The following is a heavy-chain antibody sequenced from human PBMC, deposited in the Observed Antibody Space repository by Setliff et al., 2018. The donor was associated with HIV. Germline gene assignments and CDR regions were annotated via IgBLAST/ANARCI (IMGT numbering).Heavy chain of an antibody. CDR3: AKGYTSTWGPFDY. V-gene: IGHV3-23*01. D-gene: IGHD6-13*01. Sequence: PGGSLRLSCAASGFTFNSYAMSWVRQAPGKGLEWVATMSGSTGDTYYADSVKGRFTISRDNSKNTLSLQMNSLGAEDTAVYYCAKGYTSTWGPFDYWGQGTLVTVSS. CDR1: GFTFNSYA. J-gene: IGHJ4*02. CDR2: MSGSTGDT.